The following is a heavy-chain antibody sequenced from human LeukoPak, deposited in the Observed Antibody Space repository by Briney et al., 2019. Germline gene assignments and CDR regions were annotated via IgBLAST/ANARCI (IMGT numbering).Heavy chain of an antibody. CDR2: VIPIFGTA. CDR1: GRTFSSYA. V-gene: IGHV1-69*01. Sequence: SVKVSCTASGRTFSSYAISWVRQAPGQGLEWMGGVIPIFGTANYAQKFQGRVTITADESTSTAYMELSSLRSEDTAVYYCAREYSGANTMIVDYWGQGTLVTVSS. D-gene: IGHD1-26*01. CDR3: AREYSGANTMIVDY. J-gene: IGHJ4*02.